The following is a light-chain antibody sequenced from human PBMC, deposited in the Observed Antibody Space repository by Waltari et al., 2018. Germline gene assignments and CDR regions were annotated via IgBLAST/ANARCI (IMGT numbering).Light chain of an antibody. CDR1: QGFSSN. CDR3: QQRSNWPRT. V-gene: IGKV3-11*01. J-gene: IGKJ1*01. Sequence: GKRATLPGRASQGFSSNLAWYQQMPGQAPRLLIHSASNRATAIPARFSGSGSGTDFTLTISILEPEDFAVYYCQQRSNWPRTFGQGTKVEIK. CDR2: SAS.